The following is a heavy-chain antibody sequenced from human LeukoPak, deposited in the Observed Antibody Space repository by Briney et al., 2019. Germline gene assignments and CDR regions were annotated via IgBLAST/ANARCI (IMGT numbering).Heavy chain of an antibody. D-gene: IGHD4-11*01. CDR3: ARWGHSDYSSFPTKFDY. J-gene: IGHJ4*02. V-gene: IGHV3-48*03. CDR1: GFTFSSFQ. CDR2: IGGGDSQI. Sequence: PGGSLRLSCAASGFTFSSFQMTWVRQAPGKGLEWVSYIGGGDSQIYYADSVKGRFTISRDNAKSSLYLRMSSPRAEDTAIYYCARWGHSDYSSFPTKFDYWGQGTLVTVFS.